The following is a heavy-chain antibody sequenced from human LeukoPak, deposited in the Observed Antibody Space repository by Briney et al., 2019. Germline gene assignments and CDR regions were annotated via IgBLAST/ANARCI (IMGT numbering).Heavy chain of an antibody. D-gene: IGHD3-22*01. V-gene: IGHV3-11*01. J-gene: IGHJ4*02. CDR2: IGSSGSAT. CDR1: GFTFSDYY. CDR3: ARDGYYYDSSGYFN. Sequence: GGSLRLSCAASGFTFSDYYMNWIRQAPGKGLEWVSYIGSSGSATYYADSVKGRFTISRDNAKNSLYLQMTSLRAEDTAIYYCARDGYYYDSSGYFNWGQGTLVTVSS.